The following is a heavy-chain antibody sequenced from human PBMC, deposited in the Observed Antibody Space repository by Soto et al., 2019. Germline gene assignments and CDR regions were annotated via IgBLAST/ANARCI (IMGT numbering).Heavy chain of an antibody. D-gene: IGHD4-17*01. J-gene: IGHJ5*02. CDR2: IYYSGST. V-gene: IGHV4-39*02. Sequence: TLSLTCTVSGGSISSSSYYWGWIRQPPGKGLEWIGSIYYSGSTYYNPSLKSRVTISVDTSKNQFSLKLSSVTAADSAVYYCARDRLHNWFDPWGQGTLVTISS. CDR1: GGSISSSSYY. CDR3: ARDRLHNWFDP.